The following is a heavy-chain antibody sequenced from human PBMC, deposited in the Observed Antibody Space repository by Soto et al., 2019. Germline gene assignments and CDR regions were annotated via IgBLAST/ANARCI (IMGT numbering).Heavy chain of an antibody. V-gene: IGHV3-30-3*01. D-gene: IGHD2-2*02. J-gene: IGHJ6*02. CDR3: ARGAVLVPAAIYYGMDV. CDR1: GFTFSSYA. CDR2: ISYDGSNK. Sequence: QVQLVESGGGVVQPGRSLRLSCAASGFTFSSYAMEWVRQAPGKGLEWVALISYDGSNKYYADSVKGRFTISRDNSKNTLYLQMNSLRAEDTAVYYCARGAVLVPAAIYYGMDVLGQGTTVTVSS.